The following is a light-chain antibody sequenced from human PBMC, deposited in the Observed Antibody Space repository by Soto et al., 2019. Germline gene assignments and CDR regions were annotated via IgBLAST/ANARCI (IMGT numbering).Light chain of an antibody. Sequence: EVMMSLSPATLSLTPGERATLCCRAGQSVTSNLAWYQQKPGQAPRLLIYGASTRATGIPGRFSGSGSGTEFTLTISSLQSEDFAVYYCQQYNNWPPTFGPGT. CDR1: QSVTSN. CDR3: QQYNNWPPT. J-gene: IGKJ3*01. V-gene: IGKV3-15*01. CDR2: GAS.